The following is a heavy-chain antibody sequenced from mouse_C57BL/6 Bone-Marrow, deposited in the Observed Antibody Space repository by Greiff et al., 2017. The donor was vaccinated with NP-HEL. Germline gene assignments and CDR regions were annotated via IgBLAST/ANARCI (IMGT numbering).Heavy chain of an antibody. V-gene: IGHV1-15*01. CDR2: IDPETGGT. Sequence: VQLQQSGAELVRPGASVTLSCKASGYTFTDYEMHWVKQTPVHGLEWIGAIDPETGGTAYNQKFKGKAILTADKSSSTAYMELRSLTSEDSAVYYCTRVCMVRRGYFDYWGQGTTLTVSS. CDR3: TRVCMVRRGYFDY. J-gene: IGHJ2*01. D-gene: IGHD2-10*02. CDR1: GYTFTDYE.